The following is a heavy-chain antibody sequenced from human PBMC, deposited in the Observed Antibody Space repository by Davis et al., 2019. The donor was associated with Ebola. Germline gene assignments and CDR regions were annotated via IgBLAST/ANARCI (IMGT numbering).Heavy chain of an antibody. CDR3: ARDPRRFREFYYYYYGMDV. CDR2: IYNGGST. D-gene: IGHD3-10*01. CDR1: GFNFINHA. V-gene: IGHV3-53*01. J-gene: IGHJ6*02. Sequence: GESLKISCAASGFNFINHAMTWVRQAPGKGLEWVSVIYNGGSTYYADSVKGLFTISRDNSKNTLYLQMNSLRAEDTAVYYCARDPRRFREFYYYYYGMDVWGQGTTVTVSS.